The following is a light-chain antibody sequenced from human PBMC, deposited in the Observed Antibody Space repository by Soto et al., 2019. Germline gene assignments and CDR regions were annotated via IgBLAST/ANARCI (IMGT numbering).Light chain of an antibody. J-gene: IGLJ1*01. CDR1: NIGTKS. V-gene: IGLV3-21*02. CDR2: DDS. CDR3: QVWDSSLLHHF. Sequence: SYELTQSPSVSVAPGQTARITCGGNNIGTKSVHWFQQRPGRAPVLVVFDDSDRPSGIPERFSGSKSGSTATLTITRVEAGDEADYYCQVWDSSLLHHFFGTGTKLTVL.